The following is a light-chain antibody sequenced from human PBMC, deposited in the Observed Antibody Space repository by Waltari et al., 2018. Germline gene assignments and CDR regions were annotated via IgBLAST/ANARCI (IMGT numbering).Light chain of an antibody. CDR3: QQYYSNPRT. V-gene: IGKV4-1*01. J-gene: IGKJ2*01. CDR2: WAS. Sequence: DIVMTQSPDSLAVSLGERATINCKSSQTIFYGSNNKNYLAWYQQKPRQPPRLLLYWASTRESGVPDRFSGSGSGTDFTLTISSLQAEDVAVYYCQQYYSNPRTFGQGTRLEIK. CDR1: QTIFYGSNNKNY.